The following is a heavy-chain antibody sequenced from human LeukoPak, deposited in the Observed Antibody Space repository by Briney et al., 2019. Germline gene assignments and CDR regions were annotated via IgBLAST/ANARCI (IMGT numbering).Heavy chain of an antibody. Sequence: GGSLRLSCRGSGSTSFTFNNAWMSWVRQTPGKGLEWIGRVKSKTDGGTADYTAPVKGRFSISRDDSRNMVYLQVNSLTPEDTAVYYCATDLLDYWGQGTLVTVSP. CDR3: ATDLLDY. CDR1: GSTSFTFNNAW. V-gene: IGHV3-15*01. CDR2: VKSKTDGGTA. J-gene: IGHJ4*02.